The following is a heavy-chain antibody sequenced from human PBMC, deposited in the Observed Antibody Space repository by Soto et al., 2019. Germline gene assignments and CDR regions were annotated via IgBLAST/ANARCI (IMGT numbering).Heavy chain of an antibody. J-gene: IGHJ6*02. CDR1: DLTVSSKY. Sequence: PGGSLRLSSAASDLTVSSKYMTWVRQAPGKGLEWVSVIYSDGSTYYADSVQGRFTISRDNSKNTLYLQMNSLRAEDTAVYYCAREIAVADPSGFYYYGMDVWGQGTTVTVSS. CDR2: IYSDGST. V-gene: IGHV3-53*01. CDR3: AREIAVADPSGFYYYGMDV. D-gene: IGHD6-19*01.